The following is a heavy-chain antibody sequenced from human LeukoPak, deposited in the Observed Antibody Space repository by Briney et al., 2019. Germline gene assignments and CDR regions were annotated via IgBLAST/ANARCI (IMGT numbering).Heavy chain of an antibody. J-gene: IGHJ3*02. CDR3: ATYSGYALHDAFDI. CDR1: GYTLTELS. Sequence: ASVKVSCKVSGYTLTELSMHWVRQAPGKGLEWMGGFDPEDGEAIYAQKFQGRVTMTEDTSTDTAYMELSSLRSEDTAVYYCATYSGYALHDAFDIWGQGTMVTVSS. D-gene: IGHD5-12*01. CDR2: FDPEDGEA. V-gene: IGHV1-24*01.